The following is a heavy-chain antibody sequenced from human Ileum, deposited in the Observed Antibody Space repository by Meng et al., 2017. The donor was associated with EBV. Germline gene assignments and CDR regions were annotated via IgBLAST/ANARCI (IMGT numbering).Heavy chain of an antibody. J-gene: IGHJ5*02. CDR3: ARRDTAWFDP. V-gene: IGHV4-39*01. CDR1: GGSITSYSYY. Sequence: QLPLQASDTGLVKPSETLSLSCSVSGGSITSYSYYWGWIRQPPGKGLEWIATIYHTGSTYYNPSLKSRVTISVDTSKNEFSLKVTSVTAADTALYYCARRDTAWFDPWGRGTLVTVSS. CDR2: IYHTGST. D-gene: IGHD2-21*02.